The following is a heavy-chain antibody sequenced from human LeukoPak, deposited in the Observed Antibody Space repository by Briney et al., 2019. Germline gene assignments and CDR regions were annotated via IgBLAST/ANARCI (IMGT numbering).Heavy chain of an antibody. V-gene: IGHV1-69*04. Sequence: GSSVKVSCKASGGTFSSYAISWVRQAPGQGLEWMGRIIPILGIANYAQKFQGRVTITADKSTSTAYMELSSLRSEDTAVYYCARMSKLSHAFDIWGQGTMVTVSS. D-gene: IGHD3-16*02. CDR2: IIPILGIA. CDR1: GGTFSSYA. J-gene: IGHJ3*02. CDR3: ARMSKLSHAFDI.